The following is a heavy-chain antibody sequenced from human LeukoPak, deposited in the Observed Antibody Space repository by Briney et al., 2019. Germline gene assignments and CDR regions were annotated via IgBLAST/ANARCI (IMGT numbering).Heavy chain of an antibody. CDR3: ARVGSSSWYAASFGSFDP. J-gene: IGHJ5*02. D-gene: IGHD6-13*01. CDR2: IIPIFGTA. Sequence: ASVKVSCKASGGTFSSYAISWVRQAPGQGLEWMGGIIPIFGTANYAHKVQGRVTITTDESTSTAYIELSSMRSEDTALYYCARVGSSSWYAASFGSFDPWGQGTLVTVSS. V-gene: IGHV1-69*05. CDR1: GGTFSSYA.